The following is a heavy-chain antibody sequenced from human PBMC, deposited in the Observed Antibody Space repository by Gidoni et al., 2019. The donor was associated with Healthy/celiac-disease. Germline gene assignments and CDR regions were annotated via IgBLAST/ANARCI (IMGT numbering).Heavy chain of an antibody. CDR1: GFTFRSYG. CDR3: AKDQGFWSGYSAAAYGMDV. V-gene: IGHV3-30*18. CDR2: ISYDGSNK. Sequence: QVQLVESGGGVVQPGRSLRLSCAASGFTFRSYGLHWVRQAPGKGLEWVAVISYDGSNKYYADSVKGRFTISRDNSKNTLYLQMNSLRAEDTAVYYCAKDQGFWSGYSAAAYGMDVWGQGTTVTVSS. D-gene: IGHD3-3*01. J-gene: IGHJ6*02.